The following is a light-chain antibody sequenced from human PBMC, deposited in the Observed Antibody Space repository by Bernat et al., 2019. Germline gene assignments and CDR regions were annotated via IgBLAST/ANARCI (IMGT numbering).Light chain of an antibody. V-gene: IGLV2-8*01. CDR1: SSDVGRYNY. Sequence: QSALTQPPSASGSLGQSVTISCTGTSSDVGRYNYVSWYQQHPGKAPKLIIHEVTQRPSGVPDRFSASKSGNTASLTVSGLQAEDEADYYCSAHAGNNNFYVYGTGTKVTIL. CDR3: SAHAGNNNFYV. J-gene: IGLJ1*01. CDR2: EVT.